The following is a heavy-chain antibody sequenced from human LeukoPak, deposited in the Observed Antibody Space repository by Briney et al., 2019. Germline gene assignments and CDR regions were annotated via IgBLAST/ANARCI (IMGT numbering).Heavy chain of an antibody. CDR2: INPSGGST. J-gene: IGHJ5*02. Sequence: ASVKVSCKASGYTFTSYYMHWVRQAPGQGLEWMGIINPSGGSTSYAQKFQGRVTMTRDTSTSTVYMGLSSLRSEDTAVYYCARDRGERELLWFGESQRAWFDPWGQGTLVTVSS. D-gene: IGHD3-10*01. V-gene: IGHV1-46*01. CDR3: ARDRGERELLWFGESQRAWFDP. CDR1: GYTFTSYY.